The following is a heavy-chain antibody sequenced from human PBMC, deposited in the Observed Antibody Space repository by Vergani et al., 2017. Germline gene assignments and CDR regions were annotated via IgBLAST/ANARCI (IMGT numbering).Heavy chain of an antibody. Sequence: EVQLLESGGGLVHLGGSLRLSCAASGFTFSTYALTWVRQAPGMGLEWVSFISGSGGGTYYADSVKGRFTISRDNSKNTLYLQMNSLRADDTAVDYCAKDAGYTSGWDPFDIWGQGTMVTVSS. D-gene: IGHD6-19*01. CDR3: AKDAGYTSGWDPFDI. CDR1: GFTFSTYA. J-gene: IGHJ3*02. CDR2: ISGSGGGT. V-gene: IGHV3-23*01.